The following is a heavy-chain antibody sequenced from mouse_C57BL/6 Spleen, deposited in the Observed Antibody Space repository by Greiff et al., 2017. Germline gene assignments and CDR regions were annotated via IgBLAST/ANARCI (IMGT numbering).Heavy chain of an antibody. Sequence: EVKLEESGGGLVQPGGSMKLSCVASGFTFTNYWMNWVRQSPEKGLEWVAQIRLKSDNYATHYAESVKGRFTISRDDSKRSVCLKKNNVRAEDAGIYYCTPGDYFDYWGQGTTLTVSS. CDR1: GFTFTNYW. CDR3: TPGDYFDY. CDR2: IRLKSDNYAT. V-gene: IGHV6-3*01. J-gene: IGHJ2*01.